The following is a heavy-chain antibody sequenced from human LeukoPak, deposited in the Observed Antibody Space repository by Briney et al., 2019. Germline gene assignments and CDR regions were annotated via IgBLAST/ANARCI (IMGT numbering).Heavy chain of an antibody. Sequence: GGSLRLSCAASGFTFSSYSMNWVRQAPGKGLEWVSSISSSSSYIYYADSVKGRFTISRDNAKNLLYLQMNRLRAEDTAVYYCARPQRSGFGELFLVDYWGQGTLVTVSS. D-gene: IGHD3-10*01. CDR3: ARPQRSGFGELFLVDY. J-gene: IGHJ4*02. CDR1: GFTFSSYS. CDR2: ISSSSSYI. V-gene: IGHV3-21*01.